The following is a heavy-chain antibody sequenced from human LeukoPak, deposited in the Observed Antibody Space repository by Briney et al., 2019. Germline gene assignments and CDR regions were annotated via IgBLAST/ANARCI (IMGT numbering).Heavy chain of an antibody. D-gene: IGHD3-22*01. CDR3: ARDHAYYYDSSGYYGYDY. J-gene: IGHJ4*02. Sequence: PGGSLRLSCAASGFTFSDYYMSWIRQAPGKGLEWVSYISSSGSTIYYADSVKGRFTISRDNAKNSLYLQMNSPRAEDTAVYYCARDHAYYYDSSGYYGYDYWGQGTLVTVSS. CDR2: ISSSGSTI. CDR1: GFTFSDYY. V-gene: IGHV3-11*01.